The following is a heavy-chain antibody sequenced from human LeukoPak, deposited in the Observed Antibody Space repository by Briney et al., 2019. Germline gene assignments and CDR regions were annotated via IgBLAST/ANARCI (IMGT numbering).Heavy chain of an antibody. J-gene: IGHJ4*02. Sequence: PSETLSLTCAVYGGSFSGYYWSLIRQPPGKGLEWIGEINHSGSTNYNPSLKSRVTISVDTSKNQFSLKLSSVTAADTAVYYCARVSVGATKYMGYWGQGTLVTVSS. D-gene: IGHD1-26*01. CDR1: GGSFSGYY. CDR3: ARVSVGATKYMGY. V-gene: IGHV4-34*01. CDR2: INHSGST.